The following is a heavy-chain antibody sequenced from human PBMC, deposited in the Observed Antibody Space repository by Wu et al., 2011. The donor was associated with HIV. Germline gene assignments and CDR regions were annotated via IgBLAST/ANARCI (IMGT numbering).Heavy chain of an antibody. CDR3: AISRPHDSSGYQSPNFDY. Sequence: QVQLVQSGAEVKKPGASVKVSCKASGYTFTSYGISWVRQAPGQGLEWMGWISAYNGNTKYAQKLQVRVTMTTDTSTSTAYMELRSLRSDDTAVYYCAISRPHDSSGYQSPNFDYWGQGTLVTVSS. CDR2: ISAYNGNT. CDR1: GYTFTSYG. D-gene: IGHD3-22*01. J-gene: IGHJ4*02. V-gene: IGHV1-18*04.